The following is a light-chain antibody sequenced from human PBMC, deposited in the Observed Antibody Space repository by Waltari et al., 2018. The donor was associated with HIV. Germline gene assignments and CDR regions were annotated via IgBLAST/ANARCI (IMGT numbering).Light chain of an antibody. CDR3: CSYSSSNTPWV. CDR1: SRDIGDYNY. CDR2: EVN. Sequence: QSALTQPASVSGSPGQSLTISCSGTSRDIGDYNYVSWYQQHPGKAPKLIIFEVNNRPSGVSNRFSGSKSGNTASLTISGLQTEDEADYFCCSYSSSNTPWVFGGGTKLTV. V-gene: IGLV2-14*03. J-gene: IGLJ3*02.